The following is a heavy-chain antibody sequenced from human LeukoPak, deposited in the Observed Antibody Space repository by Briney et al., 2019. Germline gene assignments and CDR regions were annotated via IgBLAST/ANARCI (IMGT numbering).Heavy chain of an antibody. J-gene: IGHJ3*02. V-gene: IGHV4-59*01. D-gene: IGHD6-6*01. CDR1: GGSFSPYY. CDR3: SSSASLTSPYDAFDI. CDR2: IYYSGST. Sequence: SETLSLTCTVYGGSFSPYYWNWIRQPPGKGLEWIGYIYYSGSTNYNPSLKSRVTISVDTSKNQFSLKLSSVTAADTAVYYCSSSASLTSPYDAFDIWGQGTMVTVSS.